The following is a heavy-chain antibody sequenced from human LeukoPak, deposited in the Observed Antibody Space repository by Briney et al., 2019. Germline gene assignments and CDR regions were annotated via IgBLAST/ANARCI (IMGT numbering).Heavy chain of an antibody. CDR2: INQDGSEK. Sequence: GGSLRLSCAASGFTFTSHWMSWVRQAPGKGLEWVANINQDGSEKYYVDSVKGRFTISRDNAKNSLYLQMNSLRAEDTAVYYCARNGPWGQGTLVTASS. CDR3: ARNGP. CDR1: GFTFTSHW. V-gene: IGHV3-7*01. D-gene: IGHD2-8*01. J-gene: IGHJ5*02.